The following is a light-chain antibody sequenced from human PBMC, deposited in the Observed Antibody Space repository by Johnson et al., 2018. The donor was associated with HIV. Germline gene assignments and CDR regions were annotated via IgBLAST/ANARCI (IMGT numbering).Light chain of an antibody. J-gene: IGLJ1*01. Sequence: QSVLTQPPSVSAAPGQKVTISCSGSSSNIGNDSVSWYQQLPGTAPELLIYENNRRPSGIPDRFSGSKSGTSATPVITGLQTGDEADHFCGTWDRSLSGYVFGTGTMVTVL. CDR3: GTWDRSLSGYV. V-gene: IGLV1-51*02. CDR1: SSNIGNDS. CDR2: ENN.